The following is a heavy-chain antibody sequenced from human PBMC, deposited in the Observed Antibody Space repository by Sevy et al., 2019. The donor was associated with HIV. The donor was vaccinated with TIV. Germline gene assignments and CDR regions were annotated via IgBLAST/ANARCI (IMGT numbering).Heavy chain of an antibody. Sequence: APVKVSCKTSGYTFSTYYIYWVRQAPGQGLEWIGIFDPTGGSRSYAQRFQGRLTMTGDTSTSTAYMELGSLQSEDTAVYYCARDRDVSGNYLEYFYYAMDVWGQGTTVTVSS. D-gene: IGHD1-26*01. CDR1: GYTFSTYY. J-gene: IGHJ6*02. CDR3: ARDRDVSGNYLEYFYYAMDV. V-gene: IGHV1-46*01. CDR2: FDPTGGSR.